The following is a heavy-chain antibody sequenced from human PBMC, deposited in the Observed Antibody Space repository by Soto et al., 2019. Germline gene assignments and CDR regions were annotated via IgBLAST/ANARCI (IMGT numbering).Heavy chain of an antibody. J-gene: IGHJ6*02. Sequence: GGSLRLSCAASGFTFSSYAMSWVRQAPGKGLEWVSAISGSGGSTYYADSVKGRFTISRDNSKNTLYLQMNSLRAEDTAVYYCARMTTGYGRITGKYRSYYYGMDVWGQGTTVTVSS. V-gene: IGHV3-23*01. CDR3: ARMTTGYGRITGKYRSYYYGMDV. D-gene: IGHD1-20*01. CDR2: ISGSGGST. CDR1: GFTFSSYA.